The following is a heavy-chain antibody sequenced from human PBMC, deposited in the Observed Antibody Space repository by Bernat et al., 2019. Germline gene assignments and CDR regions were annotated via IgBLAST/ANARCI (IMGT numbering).Heavy chain of an antibody. V-gene: IGHV3-53*02. CDR1: GFTFNSNY. Sequence: EVQLVETGGDLIQPGGSLRLPCAASGFTFNSNYMTWVRHTPGKGLECVSIIYTGGTTYYADTVKGRFTISRDNSKNTLYLQMNSLRAEDTAVYYCARLITVGPWRFDSWGQGTLVTVSS. J-gene: IGHJ4*02. D-gene: IGHD4-23*01. CDR3: ARLITVGPWRFDS. CDR2: IYTGGTT.